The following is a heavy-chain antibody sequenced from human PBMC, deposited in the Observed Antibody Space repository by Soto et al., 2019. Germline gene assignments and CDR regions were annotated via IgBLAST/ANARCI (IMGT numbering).Heavy chain of an antibody. Sequence: GGSLRLSCAASGFTFSSYEMNWVRQAPGKGLEWVSYISSSGSTIYYADSMKGRFTISRDNAKNSLYLQMNSLRAEDTAVYYCARRLRGKTYGMDVWGQGTTVTVSS. V-gene: IGHV3-48*03. CDR1: GFTFSSYE. D-gene: IGHD1-1*01. J-gene: IGHJ6*02. CDR2: ISSSGSTI. CDR3: ARRLRGKTYGMDV.